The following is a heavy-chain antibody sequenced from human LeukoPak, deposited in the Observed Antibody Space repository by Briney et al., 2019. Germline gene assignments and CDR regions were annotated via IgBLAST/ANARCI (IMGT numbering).Heavy chain of an antibody. CDR2: IYHSGST. CDR3: ARVRSRGYYDSSGYYGSNWFDP. D-gene: IGHD3-22*01. Sequence: PSETLSLTCTVSGYSISSGYYWGWIRQPPGKGLEWIGSIYHSGSTYYNPSLKSRVTISVDTSKNQFSLKLSSVTAADTAVYYYARVRSRGYYDSSGYYGSNWFDPWGQGTLVTVSS. V-gene: IGHV4-38-2*02. J-gene: IGHJ5*02. CDR1: GYSISSGYY.